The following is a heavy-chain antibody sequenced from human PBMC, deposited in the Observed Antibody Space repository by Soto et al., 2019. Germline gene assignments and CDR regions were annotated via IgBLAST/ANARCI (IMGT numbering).Heavy chain of an antibody. V-gene: IGHV6-1*01. D-gene: IGHD2-2*01. CDR2: TYYTSRWYN. CDR3: ARWDHYHGSSNFNS. Sequence: PSQTLSLTCAISGDSISTNTAAWNWIRQSPSRGLEWLGRTYYTSRWYNDYAVSVKSRITVNPDTSKNQFSLQLNSVTPDDTAVYYCARWDHYHGSSNFNSWGQGTQVTVSS. J-gene: IGHJ4*02. CDR1: GDSISTNTAA.